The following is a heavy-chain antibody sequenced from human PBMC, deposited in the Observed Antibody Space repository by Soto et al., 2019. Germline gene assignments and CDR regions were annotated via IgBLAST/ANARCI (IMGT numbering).Heavy chain of an antibody. CDR3: AAGGWLPRYY. D-gene: IGHD5-12*01. J-gene: IGHJ4*02. CDR2: IHYSGST. CDR1: GGSVNIATYY. V-gene: IGHV4-61*01. Sequence: PSETLSLTCTVPGGSVNIATYYWSWIRQPPGKGLEWIGFIHYSGSTNYNTSLKSRVTMSVDTSKNQFSLKLTSVNAADTAVYYCAAGGWLPRYYWGQGTLVTVSS.